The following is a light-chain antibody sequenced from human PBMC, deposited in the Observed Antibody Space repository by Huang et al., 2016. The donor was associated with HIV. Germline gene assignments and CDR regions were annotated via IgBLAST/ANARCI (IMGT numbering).Light chain of an antibody. J-gene: IGKJ4*01. V-gene: IGKV1-39*01. CDR1: QTIITY. CDR2: AAS. CDR3: QQSYSTPRLT. Sequence: DIQMTQSPSSLSASVGDRVTISCRASQTIITYLNWYQQKPGKAPKLPIYAASSLQSGVPSRFRGSGSGTDFTLTISSLQPEDFATYYCQQSYSTPRLTFGGGTKVDIK.